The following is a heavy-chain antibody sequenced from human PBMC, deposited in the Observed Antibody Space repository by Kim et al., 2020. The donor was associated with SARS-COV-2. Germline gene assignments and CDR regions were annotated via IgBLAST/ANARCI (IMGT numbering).Heavy chain of an antibody. D-gene: IGHD3-3*01. CDR2: INPGNGHT. CDR3: ARVSGTSPIS. Sequence: ASVKVSCKASVYTFTDYAMHWVRQAPGQRLEWMGWINPGNGHTKYSQNFQGRVTITRDTSASTAYMELSSLRSEDTAVYYCARVSGTSPISWGQGTLVTVSS. J-gene: IGHJ5*01. V-gene: IGHV1-3*01. CDR1: VYTFTDYA.